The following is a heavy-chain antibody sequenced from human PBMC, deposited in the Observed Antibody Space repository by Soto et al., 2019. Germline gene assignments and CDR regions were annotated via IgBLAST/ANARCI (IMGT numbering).Heavy chain of an antibody. CDR1: GFTFSSYG. D-gene: IGHD5-18*01. V-gene: IGHV3-30*18. CDR2: ISYDGSNK. J-gene: IGHJ5*02. Sequence: PGGSLRLSCAASGFTFSSYGMHWVRQAPGKGLEWVAVISYDGSNKYYADSVKGRFTISRDNSKNTLYLQMNSLRAEDTAVYYCAKALRGGYSYGRFDPWGQGTLVTVSS. CDR3: AKALRGGYSYGRFDP.